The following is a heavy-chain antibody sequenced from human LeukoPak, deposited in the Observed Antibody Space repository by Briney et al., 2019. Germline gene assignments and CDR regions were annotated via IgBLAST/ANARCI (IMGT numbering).Heavy chain of an antibody. CDR1: GYSFTSYW. CDR2: IYPGDSDT. CDR3: ARLLNYDSSGYYHPRVYYYYYMDV. Sequence: GESLKISCKGSGYSFTSYWIGWVRQMPGKGLEWMGIIYPGDSDTRYSPSFQGQVTISADKSISTAYLQWSSLKASDTAMYYCARLLNYDSSGYYHPRVYYYYYMDVWGKGTTVTVSS. V-gene: IGHV5-51*01. D-gene: IGHD3-22*01. J-gene: IGHJ6*03.